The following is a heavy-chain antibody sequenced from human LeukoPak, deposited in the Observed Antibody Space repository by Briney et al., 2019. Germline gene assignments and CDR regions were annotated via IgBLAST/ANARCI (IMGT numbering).Heavy chain of an antibody. CDR1: GGSFIGYY. Sequence: PSETLSLTCAVYGGSFIGYYWSLIRQPPGKGLEWIGEINHSGSTNYNPSLKSRVTISVDTSKNQFSLKLSSVTAADTAVYYCARDMYYDSSGYYLNWFDPWGQGTLVTVSS. V-gene: IGHV4-34*01. D-gene: IGHD3-22*01. CDR3: ARDMYYDSSGYYLNWFDP. J-gene: IGHJ5*02. CDR2: INHSGST.